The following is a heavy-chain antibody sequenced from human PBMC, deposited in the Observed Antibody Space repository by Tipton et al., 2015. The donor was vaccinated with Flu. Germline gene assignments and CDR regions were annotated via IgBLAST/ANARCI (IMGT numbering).Heavy chain of an antibody. V-gene: IGHV3-74*01. CDR3: TRGGSGSSYGYDY. Sequence: SLRLSCAGSGITFSTYWMHWVRHAPGKGLLWVSRINSDGTTTNYADSVKGQFTISRDDAKNTVYLQMSSLRAEDTAVYYCTRGGSGSSYGYDYWGQGTLVTVSS. CDR1: GITFSTYW. D-gene: IGHD5-18*01. J-gene: IGHJ4*02. CDR2: INSDGTTT.